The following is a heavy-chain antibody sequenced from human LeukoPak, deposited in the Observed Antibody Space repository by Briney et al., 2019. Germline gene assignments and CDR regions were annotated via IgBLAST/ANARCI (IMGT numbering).Heavy chain of an antibody. CDR2: VHLDGRT. CDR1: GGSMSSYY. J-gene: IGHJ4*02. CDR3: AREGGPYRPLDY. V-gene: IGHV4-59*12. Sequence: SETLSLTCTVSGGSMSSYYWTWIRQPPGKGLEWIGEVHLDGRTNYKPSLQSRLTMSVDFSENHISLKLTSVTAADTAVYYCAREGGPYRPLDYSGQGTLVTVSS.